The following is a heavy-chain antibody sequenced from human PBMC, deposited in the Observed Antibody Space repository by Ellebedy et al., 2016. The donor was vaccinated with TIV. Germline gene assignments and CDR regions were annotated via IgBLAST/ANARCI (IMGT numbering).Heavy chain of an antibody. Sequence: GSLRLSCTVSGGSISSYYWSWIRQPPGKGLEWIGYIYYSGSTNYNPSLKSRVTISVDKPNNQLSLKLTSVTAADTAVYFCAAGIGAAGAGDYWGQGIRVTVSS. D-gene: IGHD6-13*01. V-gene: IGHV4-59*01. J-gene: IGHJ4*02. CDR3: AAGIGAAGAGDY. CDR2: IYYSGST. CDR1: GGSISSYY.